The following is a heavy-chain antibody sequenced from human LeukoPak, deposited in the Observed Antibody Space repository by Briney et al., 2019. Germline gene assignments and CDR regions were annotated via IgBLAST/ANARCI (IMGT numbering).Heavy chain of an antibody. J-gene: IGHJ5*02. CDR2: ASYSGST. CDR3: ARRDESAGYYYWFDP. CDR1: GGSISNYY. V-gene: IGHV4-59*01. Sequence: MTSETLSLTCSVSGGSISNYYWNWIRQPPGKGLEWIGYASYSGSTGYNPSLKSRVTISVDMSKNQFSLKLTSVTAADTAVYYCARRDESAGYYYWFDPWGQGTLVTVSS. D-gene: IGHD3-22*01.